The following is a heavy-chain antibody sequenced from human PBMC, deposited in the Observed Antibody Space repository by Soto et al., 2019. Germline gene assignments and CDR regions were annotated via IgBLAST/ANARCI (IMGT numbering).Heavy chain of an antibody. CDR2: IIPIFGTA. V-gene: IGHV1-69*01. D-gene: IGHD2-2*01. CDR1: GGTFSSYA. J-gene: IGHJ5*02. Sequence: QVQLVQSGAEVKKPGSSVKVSCKASGGTFSSYAISWVRQAPGQGLEWMGGIIPIFGTANYAQKFQGRVRITADESTRTAYMELSSLRSEDTAVYYCARICSSTSCYPSWFDPWGQGTLVTVSS. CDR3: ARICSSTSCYPSWFDP.